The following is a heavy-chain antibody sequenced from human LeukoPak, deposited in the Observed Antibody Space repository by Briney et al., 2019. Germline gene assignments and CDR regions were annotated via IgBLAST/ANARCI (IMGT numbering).Heavy chain of an antibody. J-gene: IGHJ4*02. CDR2: ISAYNGNT. Sequence: ASVKVSCKASGYTFTSYGISWVRQAPGQGLEWMGWISAYNGNTNYAQKLQGRVTMTTDTSTSTAYMELRSLRSEDTAVYYCATQGGDDSSSWYFLGYWGQGTLVTVSS. CDR3: ATQGGDDSSSWYFLGY. CDR1: GYTFTSYG. D-gene: IGHD6-13*01. V-gene: IGHV1-18*01.